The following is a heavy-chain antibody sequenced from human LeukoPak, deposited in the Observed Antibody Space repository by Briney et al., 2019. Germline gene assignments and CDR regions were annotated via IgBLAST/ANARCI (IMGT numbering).Heavy chain of an antibody. CDR3: ARRKYGSGSMDV. Sequence: SETLSLTCAVYGESFSGYFWSWIRQPPGKGLEWIGNIYYSGSTYYNPSLKSRVTISVDTSKNQFSLKLSSVTAADTAVYYCARRKYGSGSMDVWGQGTTVTVSS. CDR2: IYYSGST. J-gene: IGHJ6*02. D-gene: IGHD6-19*01. V-gene: IGHV4-34*01. CDR1: GESFSGYF.